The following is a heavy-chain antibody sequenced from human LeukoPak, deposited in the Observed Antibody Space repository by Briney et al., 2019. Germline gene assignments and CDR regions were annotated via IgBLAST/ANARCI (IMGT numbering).Heavy chain of an antibody. J-gene: IGHJ4*02. CDR2: INHSGST. Sequence: SETLSLTCTVSGGSISSSSYYWGWIRQPPGKGLEWIGEINHSGSTNYNPSLKSRVTISVDTSKSQFSLNLTSVTAADTAVYYCASRQVSGRSYYFDFWGQGTLVTVSS. V-gene: IGHV4-39*07. D-gene: IGHD1-26*01. CDR3: ASRQVSGRSYYFDF. CDR1: GGSISSSSYY.